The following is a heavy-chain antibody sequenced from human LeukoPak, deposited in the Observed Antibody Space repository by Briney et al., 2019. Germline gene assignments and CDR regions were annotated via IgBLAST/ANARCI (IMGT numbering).Heavy chain of an antibody. CDR3: ARERLSEGNGDYGPFDY. CDR2: INPNSGGT. Sequence: ASVKVSCKASGYTFTGYYMHWVRQAPGQGLEWMGWINPNSGGTNYAQKFQGRVTMTRDTSISTAYMELSRLRSDDTAVYYCARERLSEGNGDYGPFDYWGQGTLVTVSS. V-gene: IGHV1-2*02. D-gene: IGHD4-17*01. CDR1: GYTFTGYY. J-gene: IGHJ4*02.